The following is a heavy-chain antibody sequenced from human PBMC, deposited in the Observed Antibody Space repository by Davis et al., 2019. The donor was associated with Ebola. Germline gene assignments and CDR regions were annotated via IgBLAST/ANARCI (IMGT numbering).Heavy chain of an antibody. Sequence: GESLKISCKGSGYSFTSYWIGWVRQMPGKGLEWMGIIYPGDSDTRYSPSFQGQVTISADKSISTAYLQWSSLKASDTAMYYCAGEKYYYGSGADAFDIWGQGTMVTVSS. CDR3: AGEKYYYGSGADAFDI. CDR1: GYSFTSYW. J-gene: IGHJ3*02. D-gene: IGHD3-10*01. V-gene: IGHV5-51*01. CDR2: IYPGDSDT.